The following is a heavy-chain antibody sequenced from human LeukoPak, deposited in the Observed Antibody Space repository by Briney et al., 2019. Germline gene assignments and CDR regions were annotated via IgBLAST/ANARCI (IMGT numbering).Heavy chain of an antibody. Sequence: SETLSLTCSVSGDSISKPYYWGWIRQPPGKGLEWIGSIYHSGSTYYNPSLTSRVTMSVDTSKSQFSLKLNSVTAADTAVYYCARVSGDTSGFIRYSGQGTLVTVSS. CDR1: GDSISKPYY. D-gene: IGHD3-22*01. V-gene: IGHV4-38-2*02. CDR3: ARVSGDTSGFIRY. J-gene: IGHJ4*02. CDR2: IYHSGST.